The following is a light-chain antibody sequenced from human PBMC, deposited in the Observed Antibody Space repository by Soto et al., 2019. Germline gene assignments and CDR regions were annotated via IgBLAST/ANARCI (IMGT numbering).Light chain of an antibody. CDR1: QGINSW. CDR3: QQLNSYPWT. V-gene: IGKV1-9*01. CDR2: AAS. Sequence: DIQMTQSPSTLSASVGDRVNITCRASQGINSWLAWYQQRSGKAPKLLIYAASTLQSGVPSRFSGSGSGTDFTLTISSLQPEDFATYSCQQLNSYPWTFGQGTKVDIK. J-gene: IGKJ1*01.